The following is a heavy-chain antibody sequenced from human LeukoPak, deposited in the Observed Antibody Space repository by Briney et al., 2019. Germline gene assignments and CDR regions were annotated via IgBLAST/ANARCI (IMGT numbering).Heavy chain of an antibody. D-gene: IGHD3-10*01. Sequence: SETLSLTCTVSGGSIRSSSYYWGWIRQPPGKGLEWIGTLYYSGSTYFNPSLKSRVTISVDTSKNQFSLRLSSVTAADTAVYYCARVVDYYGSGSSDYHYYGMDVWGQGTTVTVSS. J-gene: IGHJ6*02. CDR2: LYYSGST. CDR1: GGSIRSSSYY. CDR3: ARVVDYYGSGSSDYHYYGMDV. V-gene: IGHV4-39*07.